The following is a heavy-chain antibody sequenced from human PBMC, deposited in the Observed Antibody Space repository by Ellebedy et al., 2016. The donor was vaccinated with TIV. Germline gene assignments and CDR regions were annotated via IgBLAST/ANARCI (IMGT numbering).Heavy chain of an antibody. D-gene: IGHD3-10*01. J-gene: IGHJ4*02. CDR2: IIPIFGTA. CDR3: ARDSYYGSGSYCLDY. CDR1: GGTFSSYA. V-gene: IGHV1-69*13. Sequence: AASVKVSCKASGGTFSSYAISWVRQAPGQGLEWMGGIIPIFGTANYAQKFQGRVTITADESTSTAYMELSSLRSDDTAVYYCARDSYYGSGSYCLDYWGQGTLVTVSS.